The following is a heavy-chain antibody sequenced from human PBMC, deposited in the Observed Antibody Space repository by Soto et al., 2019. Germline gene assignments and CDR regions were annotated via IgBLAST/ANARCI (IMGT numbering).Heavy chain of an antibody. Sequence: PGESLKISCKGSGYSFTSYWISWVRQMPGKGLEWMGRIDPSDSYTNYSPSFQGHVTISADKSISTAYLQWSSLKASDTAMYYCASVEMATKPVYYYGMDVWGQGTTVTVSS. V-gene: IGHV5-10-1*01. CDR1: GYSFTSYW. D-gene: IGHD5-12*01. J-gene: IGHJ6*02. CDR3: ASVEMATKPVYYYGMDV. CDR2: IDPSDSYT.